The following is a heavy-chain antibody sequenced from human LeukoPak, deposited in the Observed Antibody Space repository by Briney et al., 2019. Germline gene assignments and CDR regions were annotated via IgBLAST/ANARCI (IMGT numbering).Heavy chain of an antibody. Sequence: PSETLSLTCTVSGGSISSSSYYWGWIRQPPGKGLEWIGSIYYSGSTYYNPSLKSRVTISVDTSKNQFSLKLSSVTAADTAVYYCARAGRDGYNYFDYWGQGTLVTVSS. CDR2: IYYSGST. D-gene: IGHD5-24*01. CDR1: GGSISSSSYY. J-gene: IGHJ4*02. CDR3: ARAGRDGYNYFDY. V-gene: IGHV4-39*01.